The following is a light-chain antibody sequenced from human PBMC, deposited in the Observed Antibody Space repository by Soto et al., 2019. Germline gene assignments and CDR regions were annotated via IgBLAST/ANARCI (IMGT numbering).Light chain of an antibody. J-gene: IGKJ4*01. V-gene: IGKV1-9*01. CDR1: QGISRY. CDR2: DAS. Sequence: DIQLTQSPSFLSASVGDRVTVTCRASQGISRYLAWYQKKPGKAPDLLIYDASTLQSGAPSRFRGSGSGTEFTLTISDLQPEDFATYYCQQLSLYPLTFGGGAKIEIK. CDR3: QQLSLYPLT.